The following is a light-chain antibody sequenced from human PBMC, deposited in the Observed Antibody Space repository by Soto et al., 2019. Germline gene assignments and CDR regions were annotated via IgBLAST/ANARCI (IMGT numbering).Light chain of an antibody. CDR2: SNN. J-gene: IGLJ3*02. CDR1: SPNIGSNT. CDR3: AAWDETLNGWV. Sequence: QSVLTQPPSASGTPGQRVTISCSGSSPNIGSNTVNWYQQLPGTAPKLLIYSNNQKPSGVPDRFSGSKSGTSAALAISGRQSEDEADYYCAAWDETLNGWVFGGGTKLTVL. V-gene: IGLV1-44*01.